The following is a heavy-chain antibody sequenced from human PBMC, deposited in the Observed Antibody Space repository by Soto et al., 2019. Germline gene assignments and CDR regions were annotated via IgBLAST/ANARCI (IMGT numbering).Heavy chain of an antibody. Sequence: PGGSLRLSCAASGFTFSSFGMHWVRQAPGKGLEWVAVIWYDGGKKYYADSVKGRFTISRDNSKNILFLQMDSLRAEDTAVYYCATAYNHDFYAYWAKGTQVTVSS. CDR2: IWYDGGKK. J-gene: IGHJ4*02. D-gene: IGHD1-20*01. CDR1: GFTFSSFG. CDR3: ATAYNHDFYAY. V-gene: IGHV3-33*01.